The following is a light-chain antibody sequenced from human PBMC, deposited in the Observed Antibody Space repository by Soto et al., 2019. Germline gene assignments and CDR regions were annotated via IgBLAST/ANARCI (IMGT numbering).Light chain of an antibody. J-gene: IGKJ4*01. CDR3: QQRSSWPPS. CDR2: DAS. CDR1: QSVSSY. Sequence: EIVLTQSPATLSLSPGERATLSCRASQSVSSYLAWYQQKPGQAPRLLVYDASNRATGIPARFSGSGSGTDFTLTISRFEPEDVALYYCQQRSSWPPSFGGGTKVESK. V-gene: IGKV3-11*01.